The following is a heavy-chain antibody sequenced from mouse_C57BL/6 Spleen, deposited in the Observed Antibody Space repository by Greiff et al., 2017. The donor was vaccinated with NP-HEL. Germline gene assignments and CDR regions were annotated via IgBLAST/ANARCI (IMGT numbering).Heavy chain of an antibody. CDR2: IRNKANGYTT. CDR1: GFTFTDYY. CDR3: ARNYGSSYFYYAMDY. D-gene: IGHD1-1*01. V-gene: IGHV7-3*01. Sequence: EVKLMESGGGLVQPGGSLSLSCAASGFTFTDYYMSWVRQPPGKALEWLGFIRNKANGYTTEYSASFKGRFTISRDNSQSILYLQMNALRAEDSATYYCARNYGSSYFYYAMDYWGQGTSVTVSS. J-gene: IGHJ4*01.